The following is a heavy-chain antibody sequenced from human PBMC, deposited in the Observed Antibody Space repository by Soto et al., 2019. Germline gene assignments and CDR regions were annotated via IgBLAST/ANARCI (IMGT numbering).Heavy chain of an antibody. D-gene: IGHD3-22*01. CDR1: GFTFSNYA. J-gene: IGHJ4*02. CDR2: SRDKAQGYST. CDR3: VRTTYFSDSSVYTRFFDY. V-gene: IGHV3-72*01. Sequence: PGESLKISCAASGFTFSNYAMNWVRQAPGKGLEWVGRSRDKAQGYSTTYAASVKGRFTTSRDESKNPVYLQMNSLKTEDTAIYYCVRTTYFSDSSVYTRFFDYWGQGTLVTVSS.